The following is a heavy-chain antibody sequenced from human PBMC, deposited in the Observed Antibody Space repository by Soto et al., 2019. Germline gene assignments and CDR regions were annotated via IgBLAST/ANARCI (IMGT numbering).Heavy chain of an antibody. V-gene: IGHV3-23*01. Sequence: EVQLLESGGCLVQPGGYLRLSCVASRFSFSSYEMSWVRQAAGKGLEWVSRVSLTGDRTNYAGSVKGRFTVSRDNFKNTLYLEMDSLRPEDTAIYYCARGGGYCTPTSCAIDSWGRGTPVTVSS. CDR3: ARGGGYCTPTSCAIDS. D-gene: IGHD2-8*01. CDR2: VSLTGDRT. CDR1: RFSFSSYE. J-gene: IGHJ4*02.